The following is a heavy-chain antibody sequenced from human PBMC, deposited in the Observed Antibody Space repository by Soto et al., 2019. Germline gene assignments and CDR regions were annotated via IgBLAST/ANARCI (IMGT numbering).Heavy chain of an antibody. Sequence: SVKVSCKASGGTFSSYAISWVRQAPGQGLEWMGGIIPIFGTANYAQKFQGRVTITADESTSTAYMELSSLRSEDTAVYYCARGGVDYGYYKSYYYYYMYGWGKGTTVPVSS. J-gene: IGHJ6*03. V-gene: IGHV1-69*13. CDR2: IIPIFGTA. CDR3: ARGGVDYGYYKSYYYYYMYG. D-gene: IGHD4-17*01. CDR1: GGTFSSYA.